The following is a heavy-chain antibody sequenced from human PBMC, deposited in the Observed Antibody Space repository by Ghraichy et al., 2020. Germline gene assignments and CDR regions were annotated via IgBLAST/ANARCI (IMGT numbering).Heavy chain of an antibody. CDR2: ISGDGGST. CDR3: AKEEIAVAGTDWFDP. CDR1: GFTFDDYA. J-gene: IGHJ5*02. D-gene: IGHD6-19*01. Sequence: GESLNISCAASGFTFDDYAMHWVRQAPGKGLEWVSLISGDGGSTYYADSVKGRFTISRDNSKNSLYLQMNSLRTEDTALYYCAKEEIAVAGTDWFDPWGQGTLVTVSS. V-gene: IGHV3-43*02.